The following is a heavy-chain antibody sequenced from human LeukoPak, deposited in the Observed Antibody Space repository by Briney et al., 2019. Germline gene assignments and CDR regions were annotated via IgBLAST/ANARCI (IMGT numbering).Heavy chain of an antibody. Sequence: PSETLSLTCTVSGDSISSYYWSWIRQPPGKGLEWIGYIYYSGSTNYNPSLKSRVTISVDTSKNQFSLKLSSVTAADTAVYYCARARDTTSGSNWFDPWGQGTLVTVSS. CDR3: ARARDTTSGSNWFDP. CDR2: IYYSGST. D-gene: IGHD1-26*01. CDR1: GDSISSYY. V-gene: IGHV4-59*01. J-gene: IGHJ5*02.